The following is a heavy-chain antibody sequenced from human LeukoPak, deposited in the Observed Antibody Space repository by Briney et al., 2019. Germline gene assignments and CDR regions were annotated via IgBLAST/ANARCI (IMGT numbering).Heavy chain of an antibody. CDR1: GGSFSGYY. CDR2: INHSGST. J-gene: IGHJ4*02. Sequence: SETLSLTCAVCGGSFSGYYWSWIRQPPGKGLEWIGEINHSGSTNYNPSLKSRVTISVDTSKNQFSLKLSSVTAADTAVYYCARDPHQYCSGGSCQGYWGQGTLVTVSS. D-gene: IGHD2-15*01. V-gene: IGHV4-34*01. CDR3: ARDPHQYCSGGSCQGY.